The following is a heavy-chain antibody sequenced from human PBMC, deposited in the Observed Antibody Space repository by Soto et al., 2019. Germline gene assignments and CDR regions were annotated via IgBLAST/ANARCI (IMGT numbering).Heavy chain of an antibody. J-gene: IGHJ4*02. CDR2: ISAYNGNT. CDR3: ARDLYDFWSGYPTACFDY. D-gene: IGHD3-3*01. Sequence: GASVKVSCKASGYTFTSYGISWVRQAPGQGLEWMGWISAYNGNTNYAQKLQGRVTMTTDTSTSTAYMELRSLRSDDTAVYYCARDLYDFWSGYPTACFDYWGQGTLVTVSS. V-gene: IGHV1-18*01. CDR1: GYTFTSYG.